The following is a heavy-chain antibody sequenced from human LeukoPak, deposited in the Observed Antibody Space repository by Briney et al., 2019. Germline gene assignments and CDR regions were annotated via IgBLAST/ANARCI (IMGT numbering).Heavy chain of an antibody. CDR2: IYYSGST. V-gene: IGHV4-39*07. CDR1: GGSISSSTSGWGWY. J-gene: IGHJ4*02. Sequence: SETLSLTCTVSGGSISSSTSGWGWYWGWIRQPPGKGLEWIGSIYYSGSTYYNPSLKSRVTISVDTSKNQFSLKLSSVTAADTAVYYWSRGPPDIAAAGTFDYWGQGTLVTVSS. CDR3: SRGPPDIAAAGTFDY. D-gene: IGHD6-13*01.